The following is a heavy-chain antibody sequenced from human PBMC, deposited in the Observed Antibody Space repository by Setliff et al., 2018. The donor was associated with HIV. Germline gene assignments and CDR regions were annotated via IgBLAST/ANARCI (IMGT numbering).Heavy chain of an antibody. CDR3: ARAYYDSVWGSHRYRFYYFDY. J-gene: IGHJ4*02. Sequence: PGGSLRLSCAASGFTFISYAMHWVRQAPGKGLEWVAVISYDGSNKYYADSVKGRFTISRDNSKNTLYLQMNSLKAEDTAVYYCARAYYDSVWGSHRYRFYYFDYWGQGSLVTVSS. CDR2: ISYDGSNK. V-gene: IGHV3-30*04. D-gene: IGHD3-16*02. CDR1: GFTFISYA.